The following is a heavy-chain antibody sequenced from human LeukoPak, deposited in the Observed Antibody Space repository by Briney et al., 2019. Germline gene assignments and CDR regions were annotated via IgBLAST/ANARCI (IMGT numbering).Heavy chain of an antibody. CDR2: INPNSGGT. CDR3: ARAQPDYYDSSGQLFDY. D-gene: IGHD3-22*01. J-gene: IGHJ4*02. V-gene: IGHV1-2*02. Sequence: GASVKVSCKASGYTFTGYYMHWVRQAPGQGLEWMGWINPNSGGTNYAQKFQGRVTMTRDTSISTAYMELSRLRSDDTAVYYCARAQPDYYDSSGQLFDYWGQGTLVTVSS. CDR1: GYTFTGYY.